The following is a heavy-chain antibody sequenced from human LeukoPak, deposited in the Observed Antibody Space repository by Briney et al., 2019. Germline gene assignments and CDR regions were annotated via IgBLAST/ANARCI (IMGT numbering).Heavy chain of an antibody. J-gene: IGHJ6*03. D-gene: IGHD2/OR15-2a*01. Sequence: ASVKVSCKASGYTFTSYGISWVRQAPGQGLEWMGWISAYNGNTKYAQKLQGRVTMTTDTSTSTAYMELRSLRCDDTAVYYCARFLKNPVNRRGPANYYMDVWGKGTTVTVSS. V-gene: IGHV1-18*01. CDR2: ISAYNGNT. CDR3: ARFLKNPVNRRGPANYYMDV. CDR1: GYTFTSYG.